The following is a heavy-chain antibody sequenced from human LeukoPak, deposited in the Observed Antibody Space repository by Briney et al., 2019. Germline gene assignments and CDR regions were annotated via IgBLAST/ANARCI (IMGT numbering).Heavy chain of an antibody. CDR2: IKPDGSDT. CDR1: GFTFTTHW. J-gene: IGHJ3*02. D-gene: IGHD6-19*01. CDR3: ARDPLAVARPYAFDI. Sequence: GGSLRLSCGASGFTFTTHWIHWVRHAPGKGLVWVSRIKPDGSDTNYADSVKGRFTISRDNAKNTVYLQMNSLRAEDTAVYYCARDPLAVARPYAFDIWGQGTMVTVSS. V-gene: IGHV3-74*01.